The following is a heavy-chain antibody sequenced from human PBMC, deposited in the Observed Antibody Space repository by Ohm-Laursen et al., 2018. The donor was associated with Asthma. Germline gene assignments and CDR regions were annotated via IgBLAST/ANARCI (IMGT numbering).Heavy chain of an antibody. CDR2: ISYDGKKK. CDR3: VKGGSGFNPIDY. J-gene: IGHJ4*02. V-gene: IGHV3-30*18. CDR1: GFTFSSYG. Sequence: SLRLSCTASGFTFSSYGMHWVRQAPGKGLEWVAGISYDGKKKYDVTSVKGRFTISRDNSKNTLYLQMNSLRPEDTAVYFCVKGGSGFNPIDYWGQGTLVTVSS. D-gene: IGHD2-15*01.